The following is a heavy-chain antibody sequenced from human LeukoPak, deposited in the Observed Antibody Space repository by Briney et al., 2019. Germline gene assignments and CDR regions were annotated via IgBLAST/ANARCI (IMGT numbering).Heavy chain of an antibody. D-gene: IGHD6-13*01. Sequence: ASVKVSCKASGYXFSGHYMHWVRQAPGQGLESMGWINPNSGATYYAQKFQDRVTMARDTSISTAYMEVSRLRSDDTAVYYCAREGSSNSFDYWGQGTLVTVSS. V-gene: IGHV1-2*02. CDR3: AREGSSNSFDY. CDR2: INPNSGAT. J-gene: IGHJ4*02. CDR1: GYXFSGHY.